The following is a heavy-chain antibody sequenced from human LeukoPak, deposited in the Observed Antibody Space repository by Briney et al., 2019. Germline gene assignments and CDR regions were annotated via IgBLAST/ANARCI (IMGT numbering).Heavy chain of an antibody. CDR3: ARDRRTNAFDI. CDR1: GYTFTSYG. V-gene: IGHV1-18*01. Sequence: ASVKVSCKASGYTFTSYGITWVRQAPGQGLEWMGWISAYSGNTMYAQKVQGRVTLTTDASTSIAYMDLRSLRSDDTAVYYCARDRRTNAFDIWGQGTMVTVSS. J-gene: IGHJ3*02. D-gene: IGHD1-14*01. CDR2: ISAYSGNT.